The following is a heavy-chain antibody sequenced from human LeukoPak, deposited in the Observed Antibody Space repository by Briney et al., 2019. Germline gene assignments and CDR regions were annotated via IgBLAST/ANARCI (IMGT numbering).Heavy chain of an antibody. CDR3: ARASYYYDSSGYPTYFDY. CDR2: IIPIFGTA. J-gene: IGHJ4*02. CDR1: GGTFSSYA. V-gene: IGHV1-69*05. D-gene: IGHD3-22*01. Sequence: SVKVSCKASGGTFSSYAISWVRQAPGQGLEWMGRIIPIFGTANYAQKFQGRVTITTDESTSTAYMELSSLISEDTAVYYCARASYYYDSSGYPTYFDYWGQGTLVTVSS.